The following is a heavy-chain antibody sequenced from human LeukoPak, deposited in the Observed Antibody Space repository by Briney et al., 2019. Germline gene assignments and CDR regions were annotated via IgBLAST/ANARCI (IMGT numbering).Heavy chain of an antibody. CDR2: ISSSSGTI. CDR1: GFTFSTYA. V-gene: IGHV3-48*04. CDR3: AKGVGMATISYFDY. J-gene: IGHJ4*02. Sequence: GGSLRLSCAASGFTFSTYAMKWVRQAPGKGLEWISYISSSSGTIYYADSVKGRFTISRDNAKNSLYLQIHSLRGEDTAVYYCAKGVGMATISYFDYWGQGTLVTVSS. D-gene: IGHD5-24*01.